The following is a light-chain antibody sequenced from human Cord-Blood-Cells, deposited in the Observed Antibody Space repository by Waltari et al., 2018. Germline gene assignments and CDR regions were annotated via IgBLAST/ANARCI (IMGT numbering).Light chain of an antibody. CDR2: AAS. V-gene: IGKV1-39*01. Sequence: DIQMTQSPSSLSASVGDRVTITCRASQSISSYLNWYQQKPGKAPKLLIYAASRLQSGVPSRFSGSRSGTDSTLTISSLQPEDFATYYCQQSYSTPITFGQGTRLEIK. CDR3: QQSYSTPIT. J-gene: IGKJ5*01. CDR1: QSISSY.